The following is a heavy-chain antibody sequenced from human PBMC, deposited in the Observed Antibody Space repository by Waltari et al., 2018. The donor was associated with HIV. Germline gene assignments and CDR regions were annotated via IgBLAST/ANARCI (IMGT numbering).Heavy chain of an antibody. CDR2: IYYSGST. CDR1: GASISNYY. Sequence: QVQLQESGPGLVKPSETLSLTCTVSGASISNYYWSWIRQPPGKGLEWIEYIYYSGSTNYTPSLKRRVTISVHTSKNQFSLNLSSVTAADTAVYYCARQTQAYGSGSYSPDNWFDPWGQGTLVTVSS. D-gene: IGHD3-10*01. V-gene: IGHV4-59*01. CDR3: ARQTQAYGSGSYSPDNWFDP. J-gene: IGHJ5*02.